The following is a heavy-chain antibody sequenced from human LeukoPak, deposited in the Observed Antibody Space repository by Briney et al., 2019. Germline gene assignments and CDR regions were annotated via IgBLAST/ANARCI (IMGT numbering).Heavy chain of an antibody. J-gene: IGHJ4*02. V-gene: IGHV3-23*01. CDR2: ISGSGGST. CDR3: SKDGGLRFLEWFLNY. Sequence: GGSLRLSCAASGFTFSSYAMSWVRQAPGKGLEWVSAISGSGGSTYYADSVKGRFTISRDNSKNTLYLQMNSPRAEDTAVYYCSKDGGLRFLEWFLNYWGQGTLVTVSS. D-gene: IGHD3-3*01. CDR1: GFTFSSYA.